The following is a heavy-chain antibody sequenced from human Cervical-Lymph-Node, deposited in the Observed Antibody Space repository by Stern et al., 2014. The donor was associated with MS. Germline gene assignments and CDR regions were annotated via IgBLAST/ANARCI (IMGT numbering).Heavy chain of an antibody. CDR3: AQSLAYYGMDV. D-gene: IGHD2-21*01. CDR1: GSTFPTYG. Sequence: VQLVESGPEVKKHGASVKVSCKAYGSTFPTYGIYWVRQAPGQGVEGMGWIRDYNGDTNSAQKFQGRVTMTKDTSTNTAYMELRSLTSDDTAVYYCAQSLAYYGMDVWGQGTTVTVSS. J-gene: IGHJ6*02. CDR2: IRDYNGDT. V-gene: IGHV1-18*01.